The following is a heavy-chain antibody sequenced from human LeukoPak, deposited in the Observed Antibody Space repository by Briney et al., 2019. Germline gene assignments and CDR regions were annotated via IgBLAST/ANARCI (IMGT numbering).Heavy chain of an antibody. CDR3: AKAAGSYIYYYYMDV. Sequence: GGSLRLSCAASGFTFSSYGMHWVRQAPGKGLEWVAVISYDGSNKYYADSVKGRFTISRDNSKNTLYLQMNSLRAEDTAVYYCAKAAGSYIYYYYMDVWGKGTTVTVSS. CDR2: ISYDGSNK. CDR1: GFTFSSYG. D-gene: IGHD1-26*01. J-gene: IGHJ6*03. V-gene: IGHV3-30*18.